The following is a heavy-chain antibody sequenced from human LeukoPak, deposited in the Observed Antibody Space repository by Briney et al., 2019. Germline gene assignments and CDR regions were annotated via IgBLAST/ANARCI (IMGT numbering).Heavy chain of an antibody. J-gene: IGHJ5*02. Sequence: GESLKISCKGAGYTFTNYWIGWVRQMPGKGLEWMGVIYPGVSDIRYSPSFQGQVTISADKPISTAYLQWSSLKASDTAMYYCARGVTGTVTRFDPWGQGTLLTVSS. D-gene: IGHD1-20*01. CDR3: ARGVTGTVTRFDP. V-gene: IGHV5-51*04. CDR1: GYTFTNYW. CDR2: IYPGVSDI.